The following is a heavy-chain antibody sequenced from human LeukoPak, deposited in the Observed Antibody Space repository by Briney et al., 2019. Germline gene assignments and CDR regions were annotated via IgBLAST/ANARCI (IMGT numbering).Heavy chain of an antibody. CDR1: GGSFSGYY. V-gene: IGHV4-34*01. Sequence: SETLSLTCAVYGGSFSGYYWSSIRQPPGKGLEWIGEINHSGSTNYNPSLKSRVTISVDTSKNQFSLKLSSVTAADTAVYYCARGRGYCSSTSCPKAIYSPVYYFDYWGQGTLVTVSS. CDR3: ARGRGYCSSTSCPKAIYSPVYYFDY. J-gene: IGHJ4*02. CDR2: INHSGST. D-gene: IGHD2-2*01.